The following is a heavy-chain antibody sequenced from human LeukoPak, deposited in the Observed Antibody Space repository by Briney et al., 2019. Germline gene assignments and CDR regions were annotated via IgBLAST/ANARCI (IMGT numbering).Heavy chain of an antibody. J-gene: IGHJ4*02. Sequence: SETLSLTCTVSGGSISSGGYYWSWIRQHPGKGLEWIGYIYYSGSTYYNPSLKGRVTISVDKSKNQFSLKLSSVTAADTAVYYCASSTATATTRVYDSWGQGTLVTVSS. CDR1: GGSISSGGYY. D-gene: IGHD5/OR15-5a*01. CDR3: ASSTATATTRVYDS. CDR2: IYYSGST. V-gene: IGHV4-31*03.